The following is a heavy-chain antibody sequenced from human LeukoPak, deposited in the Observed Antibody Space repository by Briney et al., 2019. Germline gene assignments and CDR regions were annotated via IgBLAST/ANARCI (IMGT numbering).Heavy chain of an antibody. CDR3: AKDLRITMIVVGYGAFDI. CDR1: GGTFSSYA. CDR2: IIPIFGTA. J-gene: IGHJ3*02. D-gene: IGHD3-22*01. Sequence: ASVKVSCKASGGTFSSYAISWVRQAPGQGLEWMGGIIPIFGTANYAQKFQGRVTITTDESTSTAYMELSSLRAEDTAVYYCAKDLRITMIVVGYGAFDIWGQGTMVTVSS. V-gene: IGHV1-69*05.